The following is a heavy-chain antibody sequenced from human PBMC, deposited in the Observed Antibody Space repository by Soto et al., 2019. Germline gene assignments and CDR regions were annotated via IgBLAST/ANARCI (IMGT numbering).Heavy chain of an antibody. CDR3: AKATVTTNVPIPGFDY. J-gene: IGHJ4*02. CDR1: GFTFSSYA. CDR2: ISGSGGST. D-gene: IGHD4-4*01. Sequence: GGSLRLSCAASGFTFSSYAMSWVRQAPGKGLEWVSAISGSGGSTYYADSVKGRFTISRDNSKNTLYLQMNSLRAEDTAVYYCAKATVTTNVPIPGFDYWGQGTLVTVSS. V-gene: IGHV3-23*01.